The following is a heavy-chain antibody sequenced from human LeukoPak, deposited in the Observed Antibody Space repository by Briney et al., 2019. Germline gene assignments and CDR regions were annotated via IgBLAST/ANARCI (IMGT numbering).Heavy chain of an antibody. CDR2: IYYSGST. J-gene: IGHJ2*01. D-gene: IGHD3-3*01. V-gene: IGHV4-59*11. CDR3: ARAILTPSGYVWYFDL. CDR1: VGSISTHC. Sequence: PSETLSLTCSVSVGSISTHCWGWIRRPPGKGLEWLGCIYYSGSTNYNPSLKSRVTMSVDTSKNQFSLKLSSVTAAVTAVYYCARAILTPSGYVWYFDLWGRGTLVTVSS.